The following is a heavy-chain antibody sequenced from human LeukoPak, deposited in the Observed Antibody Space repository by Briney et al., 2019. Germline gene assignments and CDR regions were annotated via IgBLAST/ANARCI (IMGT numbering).Heavy chain of an antibody. D-gene: IGHD3-16*02. CDR3: AKGPAPRLGEFSYHALVDY. Sequence: GGSLRLSCAASGFTFSSYGMHWVRQALGKGLEWVAVIWYDGSNKYYADSVKGRFTISRDNSKNTLYLQMNSLRAEDTAVYYCAKGPAPRLGEFSYHALVDYWGQGTLVTVSS. CDR1: GFTFSSYG. J-gene: IGHJ4*02. CDR2: IWYDGSNK. V-gene: IGHV3-30*02.